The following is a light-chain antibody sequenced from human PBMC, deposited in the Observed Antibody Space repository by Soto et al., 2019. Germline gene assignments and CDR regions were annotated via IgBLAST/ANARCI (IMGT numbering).Light chain of an antibody. V-gene: IGKV3-20*01. CDR2: GAS. J-gene: IGKJ1*01. CDR1: QSVSNNY. CDR3: PQYGSSGT. Sequence: EIVFTQSPGPLSLSPGERGTLSCRASQSVSNNYLARYQQKPGQAPRLLIYGASNRATGLPDRFSGSGSGTDFTLTISRLEPEDFAVYYCPQYGSSGTVGQGTKVEIK.